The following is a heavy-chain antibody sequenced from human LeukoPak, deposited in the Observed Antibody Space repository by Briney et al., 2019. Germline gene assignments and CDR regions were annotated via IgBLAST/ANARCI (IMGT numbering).Heavy chain of an antibody. CDR2: INPSGGST. J-gene: IGHJ4*02. CDR3: ATPGEANSSSFYFDY. CDR1: GYTFTSYY. V-gene: IGHV1-46*01. D-gene: IGHD6-13*01. Sequence: ASVKVSCKASGYTFTSYYMHWVRQAPGQGLEWMGIINPSGGSTSYAQKFQSRVTMTRDTSTSTVYMELSSLRSEDTAVYYCATPGEANSSSFYFDYWGQGTLVTVSS.